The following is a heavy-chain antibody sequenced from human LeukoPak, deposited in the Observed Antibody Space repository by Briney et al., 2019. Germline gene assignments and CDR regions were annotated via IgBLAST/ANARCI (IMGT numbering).Heavy chain of an antibody. CDR2: IYYSGST. D-gene: IGHD3-22*01. Sequence: SETLSLTCTVSGGSISSSSYYWGWIRQPPGKGLEWIGSIYYSGSTYYNPSLKSRVTISVDTSKNQFSLKLSSVTAADTAVYYCARGESGMYYYDSGGYGYFDYWGQGTLVTVSS. V-gene: IGHV4-39*01. J-gene: IGHJ4*02. CDR1: GGSISSSSYY. CDR3: ARGESGMYYYDSGGYGYFDY.